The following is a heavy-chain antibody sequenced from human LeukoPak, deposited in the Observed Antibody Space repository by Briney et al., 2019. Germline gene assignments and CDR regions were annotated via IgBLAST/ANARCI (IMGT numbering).Heavy chain of an antibody. CDR1: GFTFCDYA. Sequence: GRSLRLSCTASGFTFCDYAMSWVRQAPGKGLEWVGFIRSKAYGGTTEYAASVKGRFTISRDDSKSIAYLQMNSLKTEDTAVYYCTRGYSSGWYNQDYWGQGTLVTVSS. V-gene: IGHV3-49*04. D-gene: IGHD6-19*01. CDR3: TRGYSSGWYNQDY. J-gene: IGHJ4*02. CDR2: IRSKAYGGTT.